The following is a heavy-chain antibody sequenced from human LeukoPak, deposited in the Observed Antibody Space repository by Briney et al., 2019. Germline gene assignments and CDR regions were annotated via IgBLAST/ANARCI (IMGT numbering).Heavy chain of an antibody. CDR1: GGSISNYY. J-gene: IGHJ4*02. D-gene: IGHD6-13*01. CDR3: ARVPLAAAAFDS. CDR2: IHTRGST. Sequence: SETLSLTCTVSGGSISNYYWSWIRQPAGKGLEWIGRIHTRGSTNYNPFLESRVTISIDKSNNQFSLRLTPVTAADTAVYYCARVPLAAAAFDSWGQGTLVTVSS. V-gene: IGHV4-4*07.